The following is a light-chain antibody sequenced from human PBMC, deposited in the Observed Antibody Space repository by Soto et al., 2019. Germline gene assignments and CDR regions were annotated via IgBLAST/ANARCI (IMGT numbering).Light chain of an antibody. J-gene: IGLJ1*01. CDR2: GNN. V-gene: IGLV1-40*01. Sequence: MRGQPPAGYGATGQRVTISCTGSSANIGAAYNVDWYQQLPGTAPKLLIYGNNNRPSGVPARFSGSKSGTSASLAIAGLQAEDEGDYYCQSYDSSLSGYVFGAGTKVTVL. CDR3: QSYDSSLSGYV. CDR1: SANIGAAYN.